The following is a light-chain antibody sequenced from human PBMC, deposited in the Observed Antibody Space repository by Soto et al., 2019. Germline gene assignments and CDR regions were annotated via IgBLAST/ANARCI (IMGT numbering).Light chain of an antibody. CDR1: SSDIGGYNY. V-gene: IGLV2-14*01. Sequence: LAQPASVSGSPGQSITISCAGTSSDIGGYNYVSWYQQHPGKAPKVMIYEVSNRPSGVSNRFSGSKSGNTASLTISGLQAEDEADYYCSSYTSSSTLYVFGSGTKVTVL. CDR2: EVS. J-gene: IGLJ1*01. CDR3: SSYTSSSTLYV.